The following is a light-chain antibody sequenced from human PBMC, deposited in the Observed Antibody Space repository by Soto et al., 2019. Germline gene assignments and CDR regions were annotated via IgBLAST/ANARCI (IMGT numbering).Light chain of an antibody. CDR3: QQYGSPPLFT. V-gene: IGKV3-20*01. CDR1: QSVSSSY. Sequence: EIVLTQSPGTLSLSPGERATLSCRARQSVSSSYLAWYQQKPGQAPRLLIYGASSRATGIPDRFSGSGSGTDFTLTISRLEPEDFAVYYCQQYGSPPLFTFGPGTKVDIK. CDR2: GAS. J-gene: IGKJ3*01.